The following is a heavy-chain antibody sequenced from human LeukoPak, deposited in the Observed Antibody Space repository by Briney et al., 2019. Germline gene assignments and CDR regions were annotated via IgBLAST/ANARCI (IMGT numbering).Heavy chain of an antibody. CDR1: GYTFTSYD. J-gene: IGHJ1*01. D-gene: IGHD6-13*01. Sequence: ASVKVSCKASGYTFTSYDINWVRQATGQGLEWMGWMNPNSGNTGYAQKFQGRVTMTRNTSISTAYMELSSLRSEDAAVYYCARGRIAAAAAQHWGQGTLVTVSS. CDR2: MNPNSGNT. V-gene: IGHV1-8*01. CDR3: ARGRIAAAAAQH.